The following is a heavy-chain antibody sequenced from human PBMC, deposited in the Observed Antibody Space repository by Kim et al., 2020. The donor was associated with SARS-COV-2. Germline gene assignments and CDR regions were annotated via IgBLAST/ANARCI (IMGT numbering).Heavy chain of an antibody. CDR3: ARDLHIVATATLSWFDP. J-gene: IGHJ5*02. V-gene: IGHV1-3*01. Sequence: ASVKVSCKASGYTFTNYAIHWVRQAPGQRLEWMGRISAGSGYTRYSQNFQGRVTITRDTSANTAYMELSSLRSEDTAVYYCARDLHIVATATLSWFDPWGQGTLVTVSS. CDR1: GYTFTNYA. CDR2: ISAGSGYT. D-gene: IGHD6-13*01.